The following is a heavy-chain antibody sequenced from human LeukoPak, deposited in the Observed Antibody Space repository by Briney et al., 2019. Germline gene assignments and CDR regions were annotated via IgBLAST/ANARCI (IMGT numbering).Heavy chain of an antibody. V-gene: IGHV3-21*01. CDR3: ATGYCSGDSCRRDY. Sequence: GGSLRLSCAASGFTVSSNYMSWVRQAPGKGLEWVSGITSSSSHIYYADSVKGRFTISRDNAQNSLYLQMDSLRAEDTAVYYCATGYCSGDSCRRDYWGQGTLVTVSS. J-gene: IGHJ4*02. D-gene: IGHD2-15*01. CDR1: GFTVSSNY. CDR2: ITSSSSHI.